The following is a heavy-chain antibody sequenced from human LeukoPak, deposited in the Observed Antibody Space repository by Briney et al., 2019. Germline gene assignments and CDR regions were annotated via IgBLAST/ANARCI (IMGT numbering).Heavy chain of an antibody. CDR2: IKSKTHGGTT. Sequence: SRIRQPAGKGLEWVGRIKSKTHGGTTDYAVSVKGRFTISRDDSKNTLYLQMNSLKTEDTAVYYCTTDRVDTASPGDGWGQGTLVTVSS. CDR3: TTDRVDTASPGDG. J-gene: IGHJ4*02. D-gene: IGHD5-18*01. V-gene: IGHV3-15*01.